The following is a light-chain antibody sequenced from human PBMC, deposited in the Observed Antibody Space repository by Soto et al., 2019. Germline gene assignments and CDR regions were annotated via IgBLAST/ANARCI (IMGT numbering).Light chain of an antibody. CDR2: RNN. Sequence: QSVLTQPPSASGTPGXRVTISCSGSSSNIGSNYVYWYQQLPGTAPKLLIYRNNQRPSGVPDRFSGSKSGTSASLAISGLRSEYEADYYCAAWDDSLSGLYVFGTGTKLTVL. J-gene: IGLJ1*01. CDR3: AAWDDSLSGLYV. CDR1: SSNIGSNY. V-gene: IGLV1-47*01.